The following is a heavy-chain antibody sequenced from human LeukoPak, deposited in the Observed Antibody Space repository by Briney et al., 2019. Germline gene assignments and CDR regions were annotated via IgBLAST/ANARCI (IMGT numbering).Heavy chain of an antibody. CDR2: IYYSGST. J-gene: IGHJ4*02. CDR3: AREGDGYFFDY. D-gene: IGHD5-24*01. Sequence: SETLSLTCTVSGDSISSYYWSWIRQPPGKGLEWIGYIYYSGSTNYNPSLKSRVTISVDTSKNQFSLKLSSVTAADTAVYYCAREGDGYFFDYWGQGTLVTVSS. CDR1: GDSISSYY. V-gene: IGHV4-59*01.